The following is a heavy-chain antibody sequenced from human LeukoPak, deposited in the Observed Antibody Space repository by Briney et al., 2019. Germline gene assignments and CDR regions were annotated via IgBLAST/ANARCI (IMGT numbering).Heavy chain of an antibody. J-gene: IGHJ4*02. D-gene: IGHD3/OR15-3a*01. CDR3: ARTRTDFVGYYFDY. CDR1: GFTVSSNY. Sequence: GGSLRLPCAASGFTVSSNYMSWVRQAPGKGLEWVSVIYSGGSTYHADSVKGRFTISRDNSKNTLYLQMNSLRAEDTAVYYCARTRTDFVGYYFDYWGQGTLVTVSS. CDR2: IYSGGST. V-gene: IGHV3-53*05.